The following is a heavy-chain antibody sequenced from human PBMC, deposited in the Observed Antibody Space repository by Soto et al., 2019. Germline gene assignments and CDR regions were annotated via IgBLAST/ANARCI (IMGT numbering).Heavy chain of an antibody. V-gene: IGHV4-59*01. CDR1: GGSISSYY. J-gene: IGHJ3*02. CDR3: ASQGHIVATMRAFDI. Sequence: QVQLQESGPGLVKPSETLSLTCTVSGGSISSYYWSWIRQPPGKGLEWIGYIYYSGSTNYNPSLKSRVTISVDTSKNQFSLKLSSVTAADTAVYYCASQGHIVATMRAFDIWGQGTMVTVSS. CDR2: IYYSGST. D-gene: IGHD5-12*01.